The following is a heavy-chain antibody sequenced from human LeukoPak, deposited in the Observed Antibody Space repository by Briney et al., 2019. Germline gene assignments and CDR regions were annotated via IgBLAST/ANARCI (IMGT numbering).Heavy chain of an antibody. D-gene: IGHD6-25*01. J-gene: IGHJ4*02. Sequence: GGSLRLSCAASGFTFSNYWMNWVRQAPGKGLEWVATIKEDGSEKYYVDSVRGRFTISRDNAKNSLYLQLNRLRAEDMGVYYCARNWDRIRGYRDGNYWGQGTLVTVSS. V-gene: IGHV3-7*01. CDR1: GFTFSNYW. CDR3: ARNWDRIRGYRDGNY. CDR2: IKEDGSEK.